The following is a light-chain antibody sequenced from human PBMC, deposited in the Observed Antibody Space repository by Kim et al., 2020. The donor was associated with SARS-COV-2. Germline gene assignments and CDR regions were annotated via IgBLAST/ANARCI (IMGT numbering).Light chain of an antibody. V-gene: IGKV3-20*01. Sequence: ESVLTQSPGTLSLSPGERATLSCRASQSVTSNFVAWYQQRPGQAPRLLIYGASRRATGIPDRFSGSGSGTDFALSINRLEPEDFAVYYCQQYDRSPHTFGQGTRLEIK. CDR3: QQYDRSPHT. CDR1: QSVTSNF. CDR2: GAS. J-gene: IGKJ5*01.